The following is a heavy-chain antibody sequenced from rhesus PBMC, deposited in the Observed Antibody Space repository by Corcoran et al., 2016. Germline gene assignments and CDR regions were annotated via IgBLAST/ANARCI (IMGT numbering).Heavy chain of an antibody. V-gene: IGHV1-1*01. CDR2: HSPTLGHK. CDR1: GYTFTSSY. D-gene: IGHD3-3*01. J-gene: IGHJ4*01. Sequence: QVQLVQAGAETKQPGASVKLSCKASGYTFTSSYMHWVGQATGKGLAWIGRHSPTLGHKGHGQHSLDRATITAYPQPSTGYMAVSGVRSEDTAVYCGTSWGVGLDYCFDDWGQGVLVTVSS. CDR3: TSWGVGLDYCFDD.